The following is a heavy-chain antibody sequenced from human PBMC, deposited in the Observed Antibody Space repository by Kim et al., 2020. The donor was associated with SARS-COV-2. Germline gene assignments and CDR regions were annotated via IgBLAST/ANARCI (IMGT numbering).Heavy chain of an antibody. J-gene: IGHJ3*02. Sequence: ASVKVSCKASGYSFTRHAVNWVRQAPGRRPEWMGWINSLTGNPTYAQDFRGRFVFSFDTSGSAAYLQISSLKSEDTAVYYCARVRAEIVATHAFDICGQ. V-gene: IGHV7-4-1*02. CDR1: GYSFTRHA. CDR2: INSLTGNP. CDR3: ARVRAEIVATHAFDI. D-gene: IGHD5-12*01.